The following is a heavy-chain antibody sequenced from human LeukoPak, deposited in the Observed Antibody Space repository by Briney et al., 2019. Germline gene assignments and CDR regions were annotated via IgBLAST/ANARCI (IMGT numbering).Heavy chain of an antibody. CDR1: GYTFSSYW. CDR3: ARQNDFRLDY. V-gene: IGHV5-51*01. J-gene: IGHJ4*02. D-gene: IGHD3-3*01. CDR2: IHPGDSDT. Sequence: GESLRISCKGSGYTFSSYWIGWVRQMPGKGLEWMGIIHPGDSDTRYSPSLQGQVTISVDTSIGTAYLQWSSLKASDTAIYYCARQNDFRLDYWGQGTLVTVSS.